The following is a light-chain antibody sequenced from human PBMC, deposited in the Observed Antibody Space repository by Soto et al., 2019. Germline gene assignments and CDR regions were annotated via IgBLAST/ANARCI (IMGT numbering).Light chain of an antibody. Sequence: EIVLTQSPGTLSLSPGERATLSCRASQSVSSSYLAWYQQKPGQAPRLLIYGASSRATGIPDRFSGSGYGTDFTLTISRLEPEQFAVYYCQQYGSSFWTFGQGTKVEIK. CDR2: GAS. J-gene: IGKJ1*01. CDR1: QSVSSSY. V-gene: IGKV3-20*01. CDR3: QQYGSSFWT.